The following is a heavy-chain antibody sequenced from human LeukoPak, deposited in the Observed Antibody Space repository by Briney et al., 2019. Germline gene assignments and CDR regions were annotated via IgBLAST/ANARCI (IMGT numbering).Heavy chain of an antibody. J-gene: IGHJ4*02. CDR3: AKDPTHGWGFEN. V-gene: IGHV3-30*02. Sequence: GGSLRLSCATSGFTFSTYGMQWARQAPGKGLEWVAFIQNDASKKYYADSVKGRFTISRDNSKNTLYLQLNSLRAQDTAVYYCAKDPTHGWGFENWGQGTLVTVSS. CDR2: IQNDASKK. D-gene: IGHD6-19*01. CDR1: GFTFSTYG.